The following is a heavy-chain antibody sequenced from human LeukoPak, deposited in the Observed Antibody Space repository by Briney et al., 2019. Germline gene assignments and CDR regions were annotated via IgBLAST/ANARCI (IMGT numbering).Heavy chain of an antibody. V-gene: IGHV4-39*01. CDR1: GGSISNSAYY. J-gene: IGHJ4*02. CDR3: ARLKEHQHIFDS. CDR2: INYDGTT. Sequence: PSETLSLTCTVSGGSISNSAYYWGWIRQPPGRGLEWIGSINYDGTTYYNPSLRSRVTISVDTSKNQFSLKLSFVTAADTAVYYCARLKEHQHIFDSWGQGTLVTVSS. D-gene: IGHD2-2*01.